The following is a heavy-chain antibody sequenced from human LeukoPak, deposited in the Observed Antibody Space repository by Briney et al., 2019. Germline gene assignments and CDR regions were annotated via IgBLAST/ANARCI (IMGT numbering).Heavy chain of an antibody. V-gene: IGHV3-23*01. Sequence: GGSLRLSCAASGFTFSSYAMSWVRQASGKGLEWVSAISGSGGSTYYADSVKGRFTISRDNSKNTLYPQMNSLRAEDTAVYYCAKGAVKVKRMDVWGQGTTVTVSS. CDR3: AKGAVKVKRMDV. CDR1: GFTFSSYA. D-gene: IGHD3-3*01. CDR2: ISGSGGST. J-gene: IGHJ6*02.